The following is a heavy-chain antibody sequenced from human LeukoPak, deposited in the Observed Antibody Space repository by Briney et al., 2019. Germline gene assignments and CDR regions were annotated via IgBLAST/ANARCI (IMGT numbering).Heavy chain of an antibody. Sequence: PGRSLRLSCAASGFTFSSYAMHWVRQAPGKGLEWVAVISYDGSNKYYADSVKGRFTISRDNSKNTPYLQMNSLRAEDTAVYYCAIAAAGSFDYWGQGTLVTVSS. CDR2: ISYDGSNK. V-gene: IGHV3-30-3*01. J-gene: IGHJ4*02. CDR1: GFTFSSYA. CDR3: AIAAAGSFDY. D-gene: IGHD6-13*01.